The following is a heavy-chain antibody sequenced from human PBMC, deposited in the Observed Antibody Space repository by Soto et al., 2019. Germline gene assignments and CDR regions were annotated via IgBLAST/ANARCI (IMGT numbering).Heavy chain of an antibody. CDR3: AHCTLHNYGDYDPGTAHVFDS. CDR1: GFSLSNSGVG. Sequence: QITLKESGPSPVKPTQTLTVTCTFSGFSLSNSGVGVAWIRQPPGKALEWLALIYGGNEKRYSPSLKTRLTSTKDTSKYHVVITMTNMDPVDTATYYCAHCTLHNYGDYDPGTAHVFDSWGQGTLVTVSS. CDR2: IYGGNEK. D-gene: IGHD4-17*01. J-gene: IGHJ4*02. V-gene: IGHV2-5*02.